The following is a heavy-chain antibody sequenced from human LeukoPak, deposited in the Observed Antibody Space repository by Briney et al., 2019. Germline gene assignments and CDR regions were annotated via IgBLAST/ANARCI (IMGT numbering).Heavy chain of an antibody. D-gene: IGHD6-13*01. Sequence: GGSLRLSCAASGITFSNHYMSWIRQAPGKGLEWVAHISSSGSTIEYADSVKGRFAISRDNAKNSLYLQMTSLSVEDTAVYYCAREVRYISRWYVYYYFDYWGQGTLVTVSS. V-gene: IGHV3-11*01. CDR2: ISSSGSTI. CDR3: AREVRYISRWYVYYYFDY. CDR1: GITFSNHY. J-gene: IGHJ4*02.